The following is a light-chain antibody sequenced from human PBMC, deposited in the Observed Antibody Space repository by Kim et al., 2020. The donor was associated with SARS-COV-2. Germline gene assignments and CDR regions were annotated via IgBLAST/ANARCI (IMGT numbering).Light chain of an antibody. Sequence: SPGETATITCSGDALPKQFAYWYQQKKGQAPVLVIYTDTERPSAIPERFSGSSSGTTVTLTISGVQAEDEADYYCQSADSSGTYVVFGGGTQLTVL. J-gene: IGLJ2*01. CDR3: QSADSSGTYVV. CDR1: ALPKQF. V-gene: IGLV3-25*03. CDR2: TDT.